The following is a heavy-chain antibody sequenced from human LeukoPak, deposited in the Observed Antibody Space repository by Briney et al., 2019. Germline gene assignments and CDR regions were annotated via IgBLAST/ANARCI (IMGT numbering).Heavy chain of an antibody. Sequence: GESLKISCKGSGYSFTSYWIGWVRQMPGKGLEWMGIIYPGDSDTRYSPSFQGQVTISADKSISTAYLQWSSLKASDTAMYYCARESGSPDPEMYNWFDPWGQGTLVTVSS. D-gene: IGHD1-26*01. J-gene: IGHJ5*02. CDR1: GYSFTSYW. V-gene: IGHV5-51*01. CDR3: ARESGSPDPEMYNWFDP. CDR2: IYPGDSDT.